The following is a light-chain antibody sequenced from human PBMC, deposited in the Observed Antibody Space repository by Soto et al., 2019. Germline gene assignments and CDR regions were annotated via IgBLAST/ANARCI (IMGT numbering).Light chain of an antibody. V-gene: IGKV1-33*01. CDR1: QDMSKY. CDR2: GAS. CDR3: LQNASVQIT. Sequence: DIQMTQSPSSLSAAVGDRVTITCQASQDMSKYLSLYQQKPGKATKLLIYGASNVETGVPSRFSGSGGVTDFTFTLRRLQREDIATYSWLQNASVQITFAGGTKVEIK. J-gene: IGKJ4*01.